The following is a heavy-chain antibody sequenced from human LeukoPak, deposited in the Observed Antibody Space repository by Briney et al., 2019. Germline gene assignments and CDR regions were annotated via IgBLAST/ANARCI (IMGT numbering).Heavy chain of an antibody. CDR1: GFTFNNYG. Sequence: GRSLRLSCAASGFTFNNYGMHWVRQAPGKGLEWVAVIWYDGSNKYYADSVKGRFTISRDNSKNTLYLQMNSLRAEDTAVYYCAKDLTTGTLSSDHWGQGTLVTVSS. CDR2: IWYDGSNK. J-gene: IGHJ4*02. D-gene: IGHD1-1*01. CDR3: AKDLTTGTLSSDH. V-gene: IGHV3-33*06.